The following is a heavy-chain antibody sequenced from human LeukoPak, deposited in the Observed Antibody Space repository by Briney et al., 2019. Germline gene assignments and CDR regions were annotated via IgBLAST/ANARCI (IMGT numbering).Heavy chain of an antibody. V-gene: IGHV3-23*01. J-gene: IGHJ4*02. CDR1: GFTFSSYA. D-gene: IGHD3-22*01. CDR3: AKRYYDSSAYYPIDY. CDR2: ISGSGVST. Sequence: GGSLRLSCAASGFTFSSYAMSWVRQAPGKGLEWVSAISGSGVSTYYADSVKGRFTVSRDDSKNTLYLQMNSLRAEDTAVYYCAKRYYDSSAYYPIDYWGQGTLVTVSS.